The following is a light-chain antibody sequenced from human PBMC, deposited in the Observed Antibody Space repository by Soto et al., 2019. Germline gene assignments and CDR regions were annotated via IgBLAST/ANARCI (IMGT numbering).Light chain of an antibody. CDR2: KVS. J-gene: IGKJ3*01. CDR3: MQGIQWPFT. CDR1: QSLVHSDGNTY. Sequence: DVVMTQSPLSLPVTRGQPASISCRSSQSLVHSDGNTYLTWFQQRPGQSPRRLIYKVSNRGSGVPDRFSGSGSDTDFTLKISRVEAEDVGVYYCMQGIQWPFTFGPGTTVDIK. V-gene: IGKV2-30*02.